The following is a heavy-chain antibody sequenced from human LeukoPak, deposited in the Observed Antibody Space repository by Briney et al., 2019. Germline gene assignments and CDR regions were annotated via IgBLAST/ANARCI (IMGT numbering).Heavy chain of an antibody. Sequence: GESLKISCKGSGYSFTSYWSGWARQMPGKDLEWMGIIYPGDSDIRYSPSFQGQVTISADKSINTAYLQWSSLKASDTAMYYCASSFSSSSTFDYWGQGTLVTVSP. CDR3: ASSFSSSSTFDY. D-gene: IGHD6-6*01. CDR1: GYSFTSYW. V-gene: IGHV5-51*01. CDR2: IYPGDSDI. J-gene: IGHJ4*02.